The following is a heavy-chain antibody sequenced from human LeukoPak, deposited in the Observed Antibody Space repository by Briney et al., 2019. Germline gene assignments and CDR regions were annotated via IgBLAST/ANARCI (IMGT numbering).Heavy chain of an antibody. CDR3: ATETIGRHYDY. D-gene: IGHD1-14*01. CDR1: GFTFSSCG. V-gene: IGHV3-21*01. CDR2: IGPTGTDR. J-gene: IGHJ4*02. Sequence: KPGGSLRLSCAASGFTFSSCGFNWVRQAPGKGLEWVSSIGPTGTDRYYADSVRGRFTISRDNAKNSMYLQMDSLRDEDTAVYYCATETIGRHYDYWGQGTLPTVSS.